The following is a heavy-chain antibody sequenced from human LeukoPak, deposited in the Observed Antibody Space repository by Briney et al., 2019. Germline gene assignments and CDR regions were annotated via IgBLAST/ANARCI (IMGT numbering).Heavy chain of an antibody. CDR1: GYTLTELS. D-gene: IGHD2-15*01. V-gene: IGHV1-24*01. CDR2: FDPEDGET. CDR3: ATSGSHPSLYYYYGMDV. Sequence: ASVKVFCKVSGYTLTELSMHGVRHAPGKGLEGRGGFDPEDGETIYAQKFQGRVTMTEDTSTDTAYMELSSLRSEDTAVYYCATSGSHPSLYYYYGMDVWGKGTTVTVSS. J-gene: IGHJ6*04.